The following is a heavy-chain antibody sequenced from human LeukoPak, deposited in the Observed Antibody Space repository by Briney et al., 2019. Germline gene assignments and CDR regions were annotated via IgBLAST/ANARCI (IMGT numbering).Heavy chain of an antibody. D-gene: IGHD2-15*01. J-gene: IGHJ4*02. Sequence: PGGSLRLSCAASGFTFSSYAMSWVHQAPGKGLEWVSAISGSGGSTYYADSVKGRFTISRDNSKNTQSLQMNSLRAEDTAVHYCLGYCRGNNCYSGGYWGQGTLVTVSS. CDR3: LGYCRGNNCYSGGY. V-gene: IGHV3-23*01. CDR2: ISGSGGST. CDR1: GFTFSSYA.